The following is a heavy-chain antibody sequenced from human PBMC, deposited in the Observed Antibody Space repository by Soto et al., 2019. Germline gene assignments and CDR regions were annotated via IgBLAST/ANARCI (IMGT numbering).Heavy chain of an antibody. CDR2: ISYDGSNK. CDR3: ARVSSGWYHPRGAFDI. D-gene: IGHD6-19*01. Sequence: GGSLRLSCAASGFTFSTYTMNWVRQAPGKGLEWVAVISYDGSNKYYADSVKGRFTVSRDNSKNTLYLQMNSLRAEDTAVYYCARVSSGWYHPRGAFDIWGQGTMATVS. J-gene: IGHJ3*02. CDR1: GFTFSTYT. V-gene: IGHV3-30-3*01.